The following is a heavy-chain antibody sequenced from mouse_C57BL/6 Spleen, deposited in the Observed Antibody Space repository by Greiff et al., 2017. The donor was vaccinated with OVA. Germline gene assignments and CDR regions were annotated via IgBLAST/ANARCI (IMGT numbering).Heavy chain of an antibody. Sequence: EVMLVESGGGLVQPKGSLKLSCAASGFSFNTYAMNWVRQAPGKGLEWVARIRSKSNNYATYYADSVKDRFTISRDDSESMLYLQMNNLKTEDTAMYYCVRYDDYDGYAMDYWGQGTSVTVSS. CDR2: IRSKSNNYAT. V-gene: IGHV10-1*01. CDR1: GFSFNTYA. J-gene: IGHJ4*01. D-gene: IGHD2-4*01. CDR3: VRYDDYDGYAMDY.